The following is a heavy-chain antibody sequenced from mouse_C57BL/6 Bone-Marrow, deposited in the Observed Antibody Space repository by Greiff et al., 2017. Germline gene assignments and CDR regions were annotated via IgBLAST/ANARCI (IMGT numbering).Heavy chain of an antibody. CDR3: ARGGNYGGYYFDY. J-gene: IGHJ2*01. D-gene: IGHD2-1*01. V-gene: IGHV1-47*01. CDR1: GYTFTTYP. CDR2: FHPYNDAT. Sequence: VQLQESGAELVKPGASVKMSCKASGYTFTTYPIEWMKQNHGKSLEWIGNFHPYNDATKYNEKFKGKATLTVEKSSSTVYLELSRLTSDDSAVYYCARGGNYGGYYFDYWGQGTTLTVSS.